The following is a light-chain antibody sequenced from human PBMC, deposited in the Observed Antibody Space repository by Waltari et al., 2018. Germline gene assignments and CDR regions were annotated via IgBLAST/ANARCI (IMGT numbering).Light chain of an antibody. V-gene: IGKV3-15*01. Sequence: EIVMTQSPATLSVSPGERATLSCRASHSVSSNLAWYQQKPGQAPRLLIYGASTRATGIPARFSGSGSGTEFTLTISSLQSEDFAIYHCQQYKNWPRTFGQGTKLEIK. J-gene: IGKJ2*02. CDR2: GAS. CDR1: HSVSSN. CDR3: QQYKNWPRT.